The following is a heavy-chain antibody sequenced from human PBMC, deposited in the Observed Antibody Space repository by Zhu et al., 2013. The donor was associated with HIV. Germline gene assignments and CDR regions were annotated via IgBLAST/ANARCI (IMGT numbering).Heavy chain of an antibody. CDR3: AATLYLSVTTYPYHDAFDI. V-gene: IGHV4-61*01. D-gene: IGHD4-17*01. J-gene: IGHJ3*02. CDR2: IYYSGST. CDR1: GGSVSIDNFY. Sequence: QVQLHESGPRLVKPSETLALSCTVSGGSVSIDNFYWSWFRQPPGKGLEWIGYIYYSGSTNYNPSLKSRVTISVDTSKNQFSLKLSSVTAADTAVYYCAATLYLSVTTYPYHDAFDIWGQGDNGHRLF.